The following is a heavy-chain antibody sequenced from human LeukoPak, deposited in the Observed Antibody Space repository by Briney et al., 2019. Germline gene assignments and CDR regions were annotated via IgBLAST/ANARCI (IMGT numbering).Heavy chain of an antibody. CDR1: GYIFTSYA. J-gene: IGHJ4*02. CDR2: INTNTGNP. CDR3: ARDGQCPPPA. D-gene: IGHD6-19*01. V-gene: IGHV7-4-1*02. Sequence: GASVKVSCKASGYIFTSYAMNWVRQAPGQGLEWMGWINTNTGNPTYVQGFTGRFVFSLDTSVSTAYLQINSLKTEDTAVYYCARDGQCPPPAGGQETLAPVSS.